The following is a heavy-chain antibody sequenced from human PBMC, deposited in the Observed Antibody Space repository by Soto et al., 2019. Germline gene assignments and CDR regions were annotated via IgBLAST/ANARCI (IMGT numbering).Heavy chain of an antibody. V-gene: IGHV4-59*01. CDR2: IYYSGST. Sequence: QVTLQESGPGLVKPSETLSLTCTVSGGSISSYYWSWIRQPPGKGLEWIGYIYYSGSTNYNPSLKSRVTISVDTSKNQFSLKLSSVTAADTAVYYCARETVPIAVAGTGGWFDPWGQGTLVTVSS. J-gene: IGHJ5*02. CDR1: GGSISSYY. CDR3: ARETVPIAVAGTGGWFDP. D-gene: IGHD6-19*01.